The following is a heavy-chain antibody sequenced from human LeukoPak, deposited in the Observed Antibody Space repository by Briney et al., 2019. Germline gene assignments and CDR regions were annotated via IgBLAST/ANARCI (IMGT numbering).Heavy chain of an antibody. D-gene: IGHD6-13*01. CDR1: GGSISSSSYF. Sequence: SETLSLTCTVSGGSISSSSYFWGRIRQPPGRGLQWIGTIYYSGSTYYNPSPKSRVTISISTSRNQFSLKLNSLTAADMAVYYCARSFAPSRSGAFDIWGQGTMVTVSS. CDR2: IYYSGST. CDR3: ARSFAPSRSGAFDI. V-gene: IGHV4-39*01. J-gene: IGHJ3*02.